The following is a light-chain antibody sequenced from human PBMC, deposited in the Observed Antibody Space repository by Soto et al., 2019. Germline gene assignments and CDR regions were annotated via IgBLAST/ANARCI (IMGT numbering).Light chain of an antibody. CDR3: QQRSNWPLT. V-gene: IGKV3-11*01. J-gene: IGKJ4*01. CDR2: DAS. Sequence: EIVLTQSPATLSLSPGQRAALSCRASQSVSSYLAWYQQKAGQAPRLLIHDASKRATDIPARFSGSGSGTDFSLTISGLEPEDFAVYYCQQRSNWPLTFGGGTKVEIK. CDR1: QSVSSY.